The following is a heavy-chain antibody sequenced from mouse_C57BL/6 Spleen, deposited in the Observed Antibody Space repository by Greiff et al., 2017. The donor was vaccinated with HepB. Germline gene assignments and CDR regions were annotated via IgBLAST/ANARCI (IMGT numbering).Heavy chain of an antibody. Sequence: QVHVKQSGAELVKPGASVKISCKASGYAFSSYWMNWVKQRPGKGLEWIGQIYPGDGDTNYNGKFKGKATLTADKSSSTAYMQLSSLTSEDSAVYFCARPYYSNYTAWFAYWGQGTLVTVSA. CDR3: ARPYYSNYTAWFAY. J-gene: IGHJ3*01. CDR2: IYPGDGDT. V-gene: IGHV1-80*01. CDR1: GYAFSSYW. D-gene: IGHD2-5*01.